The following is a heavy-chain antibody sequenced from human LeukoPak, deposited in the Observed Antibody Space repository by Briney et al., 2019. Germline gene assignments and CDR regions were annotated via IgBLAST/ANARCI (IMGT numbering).Heavy chain of an antibody. CDR3: ARGQRPQYTSTWDNWFDP. J-gene: IGHJ5*02. D-gene: IGHD2-2*01. V-gene: IGHV3-48*03. CDR2: ISSSGNKI. CDR1: GFPFSSFE. Sequence: GGSLRLSCAASGFPFSSFEMNWVRQAPGKRLQWVSYISSSGNKIYYAASVKGRFTISRDNAKNSLYLQIDSLRAEDTAVYYCARGQRPQYTSTWDNWFDPWGQGTQVTVSS.